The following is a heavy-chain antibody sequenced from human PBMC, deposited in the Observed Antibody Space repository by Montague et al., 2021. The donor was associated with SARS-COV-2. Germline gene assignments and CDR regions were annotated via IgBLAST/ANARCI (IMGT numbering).Heavy chain of an antibody. CDR1: GASIISSNW. D-gene: IGHD3-10*01. Sequence: SETLSLTCTVSGASIISSNWWSWLRQPPGKGLEWIGEVYHGGRVXYNPSLESRLTISMDRSRSEFSLAVSSATAADTAIYYCVRGPDYGSGTFQDWFDPWGQGTQVTVSS. CDR3: VRGPDYGSGTFQDWFDP. CDR2: VYHGGRV. J-gene: IGHJ5*02. V-gene: IGHV4-4*02.